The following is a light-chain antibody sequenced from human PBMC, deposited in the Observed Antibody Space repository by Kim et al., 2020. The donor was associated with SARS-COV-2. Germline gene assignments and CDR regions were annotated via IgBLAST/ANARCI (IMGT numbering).Light chain of an antibody. CDR1: SSDVGGYNY. V-gene: IGLV2-14*03. J-gene: IGLJ2*01. Sequence: GQSITISCAGTSSDVGGYNYVSWYQQHPGKAPKLMIYDVSNRPSGVSNRFSGSKSGNTASLTISGLQAEDEADYYCSSYTSSSTLVFGGGPQLTVL. CDR3: SSYTSSSTLV. CDR2: DVS.